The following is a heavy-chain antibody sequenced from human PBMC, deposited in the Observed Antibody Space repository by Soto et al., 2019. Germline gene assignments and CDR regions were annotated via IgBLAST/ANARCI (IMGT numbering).Heavy chain of an antibody. CDR3: AKSPLRTRRGQLVGFALEEKVSGGWYYFDY. J-gene: IGHJ4*02. CDR1: GFTFSSYA. CDR2: ISGSGGST. D-gene: IGHD6-6*01. Sequence: GGSLRLSCAASGFTFSSYAMSWVRQAPGKGLEWVSAISGSGGSTYYADSVKGRFTISRDNSKNTLYLQMNSLRAEDTAVYYCAKSPLRTRRGQLVGFALEEKVSGGWYYFDYWGQGTLVTVSS. V-gene: IGHV3-23*01.